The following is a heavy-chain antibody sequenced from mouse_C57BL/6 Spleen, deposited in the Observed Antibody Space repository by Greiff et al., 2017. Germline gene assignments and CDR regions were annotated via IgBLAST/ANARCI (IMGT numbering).Heavy chain of an antibody. D-gene: IGHD1-1*01. J-gene: IGHJ3*01. CDR1: GYTFTSYW. CDR3: AGLRRSGGFAY. V-gene: IGHV1-52*01. CDR2: IDPSDSDT. Sequence: QVQLQQPGAELVRPGSSVKLSCKASGYTFTSYWMHWVKQRPIQGLEWIGNIDPSDSDTHYNQKFKDKATLTVDKSSSTAYMRLSSLTSEDSAVYYCAGLRRSGGFAYWGQGTLVTVSA.